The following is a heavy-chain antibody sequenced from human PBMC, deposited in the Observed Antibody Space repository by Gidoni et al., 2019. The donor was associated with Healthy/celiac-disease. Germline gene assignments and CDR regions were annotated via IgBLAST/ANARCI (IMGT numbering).Heavy chain of an antibody. Sequence: EVQLLESGGGLVQPGGSLRLSCAASGFTFSSYAMSWVRQAPGKWLEWVSAISGSGGSTYYADSVKGRFTISRDNSKNTLYLQMNSLRAEDTAVYYCAKDSGMAAARPFFPSDYWGQGTLVTVSS. CDR3: AKDSGMAAARPFFPSDY. V-gene: IGHV3-23*01. J-gene: IGHJ4*02. CDR1: GFTFSSYA. CDR2: ISGSGGST. D-gene: IGHD6-6*01.